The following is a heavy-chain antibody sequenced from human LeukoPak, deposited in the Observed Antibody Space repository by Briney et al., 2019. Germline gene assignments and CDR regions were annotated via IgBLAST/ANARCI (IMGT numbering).Heavy chain of an antibody. D-gene: IGHD3-22*01. J-gene: IGHJ4*02. CDR1: GFTFSSYA. CDR2: ISYDGSNK. V-gene: IGHV3-30*04. CDR3: ARVFYDSSGYSPDY. Sequence: GRSLRLSCAASGFTFSSYAMHWVRQAPGKGLEWVAVISYDGSNKYYADSVKGRFTISRDNSKNTLYLQMNSLRAEDTAVYYCARVFYDSSGYSPDYWGQGILVTVSS.